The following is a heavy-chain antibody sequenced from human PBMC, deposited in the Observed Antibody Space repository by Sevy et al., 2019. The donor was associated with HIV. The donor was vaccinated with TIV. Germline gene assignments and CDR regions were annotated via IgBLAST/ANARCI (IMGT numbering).Heavy chain of an antibody. CDR3: AKDLAGPGRRYFDY. CDR2: IRYDGSDK. CDR1: RFTFSNYG. D-gene: IGHD6-13*01. V-gene: IGHV3-30*02. Sequence: GGSLRLSCAASRFTFSNYGMHWVRQVPGKGLEWVTFIRYDGSDKYYSASVKGRFTISRDDSKNTLYLQMDSLTPEDTAIYYCAKDLAGPGRRYFDYWGQRTLVTVSS. J-gene: IGHJ4*02.